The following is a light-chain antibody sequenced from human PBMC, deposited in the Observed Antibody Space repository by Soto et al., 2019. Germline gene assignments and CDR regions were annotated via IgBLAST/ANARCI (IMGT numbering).Light chain of an antibody. Sequence: QSALTQPPSASGSPGQSVTISCTGTSSDVGSYNYVSWYQQHPGKAPKFMIYEVSKRPSGVPDRFSGSKSGNTASLTVSGLQAEDEADYYCSSYAGRNNVVFGGGTKLTVL. CDR1: SSDVGSYNY. CDR3: SSYAGRNNVV. V-gene: IGLV2-8*01. CDR2: EVS. J-gene: IGLJ2*01.